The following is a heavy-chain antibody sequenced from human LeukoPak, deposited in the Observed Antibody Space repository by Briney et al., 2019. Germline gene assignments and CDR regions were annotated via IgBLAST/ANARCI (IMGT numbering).Heavy chain of an antibody. Sequence: QAGGSLRLSCAASGFTFSSYGMHWVRQAPGKGLEWVAVISYDGSNKYYADSVKGRFTISRDNSKNTLYLQMNSLRAEDTAVYYCVRDADGGNSWFDSWGQGTLVTVSS. CDR2: ISYDGSNK. J-gene: IGHJ5*01. D-gene: IGHD4-23*01. CDR1: GFTFSSYG. V-gene: IGHV3-30*03. CDR3: VRDADGGNSWFDS.